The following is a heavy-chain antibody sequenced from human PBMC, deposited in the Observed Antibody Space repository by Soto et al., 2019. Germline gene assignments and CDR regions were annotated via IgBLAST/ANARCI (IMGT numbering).Heavy chain of an antibody. J-gene: IGHJ6*03. CDR2: INHSGST. CDR3: ARGRMYSSSRNPGVYYMDV. V-gene: IGHV4-34*01. Sequence: SETLSLTCAVYGGSFSCYDWSWIRQPPGKGLEWIGEINHSGSTNYNPSLKSRVTISVDTSTNQFSLKLSSVTAADTAVYYCARGRMYSSSRNPGVYYMDVWGKGTTVTVSS. CDR1: GGSFSCYD. D-gene: IGHD6-13*01.